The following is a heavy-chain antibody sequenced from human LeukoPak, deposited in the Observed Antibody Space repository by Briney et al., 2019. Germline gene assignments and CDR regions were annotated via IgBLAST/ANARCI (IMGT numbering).Heavy chain of an antibody. V-gene: IGHV3-49*03. CDR1: GFTFGDYA. CDR2: IRSKVYAETT. D-gene: IGHD6-6*01. CDR3: QEYSSSSFDF. Sequence: GRTLRLSCTGSGFTFGDYAMSWFRQAPGTGLEGVSFIRSKVYAETTEYAASVKGRFTISRDDSKSIAYLQMNSLKTEDTAVYYCQEYSSSSFDFWGQGTLVTVSS. J-gene: IGHJ4*02.